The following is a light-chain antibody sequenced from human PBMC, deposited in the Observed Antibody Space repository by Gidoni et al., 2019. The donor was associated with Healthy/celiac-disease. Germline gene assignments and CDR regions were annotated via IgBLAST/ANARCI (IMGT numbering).Light chain of an antibody. CDR1: QSISSW. CDR2: KES. Sequence: DIQMTQSPSTLSASVGDRVTITCRASQSISSWLAWYQQKPGKAPKLLIYKESSLESGVPSRFSGSGSGTEFTLTISSRQPDDFATYYCQQYNSYSWTFGQGTKVEIK. J-gene: IGKJ1*01. V-gene: IGKV1-5*03. CDR3: QQYNSYSWT.